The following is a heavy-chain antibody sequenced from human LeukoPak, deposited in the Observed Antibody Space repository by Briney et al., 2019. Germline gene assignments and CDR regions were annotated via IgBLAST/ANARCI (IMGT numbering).Heavy chain of an antibody. CDR3: ARTYGSTGLGYFDL. CDR1: GGSISSYY. Sequence: PSETLSLTCTVSGGSISSYYWSWIRQPPGKGLEWIGYIYYSGSTNYSPSLKSRLTISVDTSKNQFSLKLSSVTAADTAVYYCARTYGSTGLGYFDLWGRGTLVTVSS. J-gene: IGHJ2*01. D-gene: IGHD6-13*01. V-gene: IGHV4-59*01. CDR2: IYYSGST.